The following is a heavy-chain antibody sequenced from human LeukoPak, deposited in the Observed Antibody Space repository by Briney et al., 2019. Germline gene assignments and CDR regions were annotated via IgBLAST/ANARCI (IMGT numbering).Heavy chain of an antibody. J-gene: IGHJ6*03. Sequence: SETLSLTCTVSGGSISSSSYSWGWIRQPPGKGLEWIGSIYYSGSTYYNPSLKSRVTISVDTSKNQFSLKLSSVTAADTAVYYCARLHAGYYYYYMDVWGKGTTVTVSS. V-gene: IGHV4-39*01. CDR3: ARLHAGYYYYYMDV. CDR2: IYYSGST. CDR1: GGSISSSSYS. D-gene: IGHD3-10*01.